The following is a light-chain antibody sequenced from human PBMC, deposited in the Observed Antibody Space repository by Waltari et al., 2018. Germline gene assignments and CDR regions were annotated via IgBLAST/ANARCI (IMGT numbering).Light chain of an antibody. CDR3: SSWDTSLSAWV. CDR1: SNNVGNQG. V-gene: IGLV10-54*01. J-gene: IGLJ2*01. Sequence: QAGLTQPPSVSKALRQTATLTCTGNSNNVGNQGTAWLQQHQGHPPKLLSYRNNNRPSGISERFSASRSGNIASLTITGLQTDDEADYYCSSWDTSLSAWVFGGGTRLTVL. CDR2: RNN.